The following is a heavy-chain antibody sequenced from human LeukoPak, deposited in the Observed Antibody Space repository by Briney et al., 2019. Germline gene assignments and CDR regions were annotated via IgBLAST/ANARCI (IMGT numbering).Heavy chain of an antibody. CDR3: ARDDYRGVTNFDP. Sequence: SETLSLTCTVSSGSFSPYFWSWLRQAPGKGLEWVGYISYTGSTNYNTSLKSRVTISVDTSKNQFSLQLSSVTAADTAVYYCARDDYRGVTNFDPWGQGTLVTVSS. V-gene: IGHV4-59*01. J-gene: IGHJ5*02. CDR1: SGSFSPYF. D-gene: IGHD3-10*01. CDR2: ISYTGST.